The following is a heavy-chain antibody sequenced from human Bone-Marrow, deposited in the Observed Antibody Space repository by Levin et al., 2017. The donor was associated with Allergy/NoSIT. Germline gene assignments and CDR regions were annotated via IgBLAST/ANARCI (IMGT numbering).Heavy chain of an antibody. CDR1: GGSISGYY. CDR2: IYYSGST. D-gene: IGHD4-23*01. J-gene: IGHJ6*03. Sequence: ESLKISYTVSGGSISGYYWSWIRQPPEKGLEWIGYIYYSGSTKYNASLKSRVTISVDTSKNQFSLKLTSVTAADTAVYYCARAIPSGGNSYYYYYMDVWGKGTTVTVSS. V-gene: IGHV4-59*01. CDR3: ARAIPSGGNSYYYYYMDV.